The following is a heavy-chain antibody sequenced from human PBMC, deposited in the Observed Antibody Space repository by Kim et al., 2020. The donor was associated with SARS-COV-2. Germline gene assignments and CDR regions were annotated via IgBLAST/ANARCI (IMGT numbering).Heavy chain of an antibody. V-gene: IGHV4-34*01. Sequence: NPTLKSRVTISVDTSKNQFSLKLSSVTAADTAVYYCARGRVAAAGTIIDYWGQGTLVTVSS. D-gene: IGHD6-13*01. J-gene: IGHJ4*02. CDR3: ARGRVAAAGTIIDY.